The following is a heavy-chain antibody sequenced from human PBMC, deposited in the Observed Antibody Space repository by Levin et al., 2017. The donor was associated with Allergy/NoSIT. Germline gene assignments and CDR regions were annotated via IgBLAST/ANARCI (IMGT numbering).Heavy chain of an antibody. J-gene: IGHJ6*02. Sequence: GGSLRLSCAASGFTFYDYAMHWVRQAPGKGLEWVSGISWNSGRIDYAGSVEGRFTISRDNAKNSLYLQMNSLRAEDTALYFCAREGTRQHYYYYGMDVWGQGTTVTVSS. CDR2: ISWNSGRI. CDR3: AREGTRQHYYYYGMDV. CDR1: GFTFYDYA. D-gene: IGHD1-7*01. V-gene: IGHV3-9*01.